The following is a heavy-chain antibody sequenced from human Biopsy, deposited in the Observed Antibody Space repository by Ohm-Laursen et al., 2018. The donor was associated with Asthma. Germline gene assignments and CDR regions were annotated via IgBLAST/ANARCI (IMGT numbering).Heavy chain of an antibody. D-gene: IGHD2-15*01. CDR2: VSHTGST. J-gene: IGHJ5*02. V-gene: IGHV4-59*11. Sequence: SETLSLTCTVSGGSIRSHDWLWIRLPPGKGLVYIGDVSHTGSTNYNPSLKSRVTMSLDTSKSQFSMRLTSVTPADPAVYYCARLADCSGSACYSYGWFDPWGQGTRVTVSS. CDR3: ARLADCSGSACYSYGWFDP. CDR1: GGSIRSHD.